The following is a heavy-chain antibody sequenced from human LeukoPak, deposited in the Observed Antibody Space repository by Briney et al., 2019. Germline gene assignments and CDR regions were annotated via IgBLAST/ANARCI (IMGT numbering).Heavy chain of an antibody. V-gene: IGHV3-66*01. Sequence: GGSLRLSCAVSGFTVSSNYMSWVRQAPGKGLEWVSVIYSGGGTYYADSVKGRFTISRDNSKNTVYLQMNRLRVEDTAVYYCARSRGTFFPHDYWGQGTLVTVTS. D-gene: IGHD3-10*01. CDR2: IYSGGGT. CDR1: GFTVSSNY. CDR3: ARSRGTFFPHDY. J-gene: IGHJ4*02.